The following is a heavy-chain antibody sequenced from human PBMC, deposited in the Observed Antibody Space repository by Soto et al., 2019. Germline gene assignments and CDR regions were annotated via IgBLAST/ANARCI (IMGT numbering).Heavy chain of an antibody. Sequence: GGSLRLSCAASGITFSSYNMKWVRQAPGKGLEWVAFISYDGSRTYFADSVRGRFTISRDNSRDTLFLEMNSLRPEDTAVYYCTREGNWNQPGYWGQGTLVTVSS. V-gene: IGHV3-30-3*01. D-gene: IGHD1-20*01. J-gene: IGHJ4*02. CDR1: GITFSSYN. CDR3: TREGNWNQPGY. CDR2: ISYDGSRT.